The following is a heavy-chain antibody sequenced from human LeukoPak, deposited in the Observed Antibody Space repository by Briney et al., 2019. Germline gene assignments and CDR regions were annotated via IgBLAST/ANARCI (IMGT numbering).Heavy chain of an antibody. V-gene: IGHV4-39*07. CDR2: IYYSGST. D-gene: IGHD4/OR15-4a*01. CDR1: GGSISSSSYY. J-gene: IGHJ6*03. CDR3: ASLVRDYYYMDV. Sequence: SETLSLTCTVSGGSISSSSYYWGWIRQPPGKGLEWIGSIYYSGSTYYNPSLKSRVTISVDTSKNQFSLKLSSVTAADTAVYYCASLVRDYYYMDVWGKGTTVTVSS.